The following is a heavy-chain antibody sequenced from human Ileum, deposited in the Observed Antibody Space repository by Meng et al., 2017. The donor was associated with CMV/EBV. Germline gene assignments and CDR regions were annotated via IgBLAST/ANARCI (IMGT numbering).Heavy chain of an antibody. CDR1: GGSFSDYY. V-gene: IGHV4-34*01. J-gene: IGHJ4*02. Sequence: VQLQRWGAGLLKPSETLSLTCAVYGGSFSDYYWIWIRQSPGKGLEWIGEVHHSGITNYNPSLKSRVTISVDTSKNQFFLKLTSVTAADTGLYYCATNSEDYWGQGTLVTVSS. D-gene: IGHD4-23*01. CDR3: ATNSEDY. CDR2: VHHSGIT.